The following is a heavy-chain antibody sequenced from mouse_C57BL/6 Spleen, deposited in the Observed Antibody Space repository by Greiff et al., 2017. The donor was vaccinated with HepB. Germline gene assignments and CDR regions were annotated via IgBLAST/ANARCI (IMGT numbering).Heavy chain of an antibody. D-gene: IGHD1-1*01. J-gene: IGHJ2*01. CDR2: ISDGGSYT. V-gene: IGHV5-4*03. CDR3: ARTGSGPHY. Sequence: EVMLVESGGGLVKPGGSLKLSCAASGFTFSSYAMSWVRQTPEKRLEWVATISDGGSYTYYPDNVKGRFTISRDNAKNNLYLQMSHLKSEDTAMYSCARTGSGPHYWGQGTTLTVSS. CDR1: GFTFSSYA.